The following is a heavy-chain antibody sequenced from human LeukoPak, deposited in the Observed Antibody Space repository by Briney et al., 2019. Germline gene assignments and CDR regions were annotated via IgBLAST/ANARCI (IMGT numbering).Heavy chain of an antibody. V-gene: IGHV3-21*04. CDR3: ARDLGYSSGWTNWFDP. CDR1: GFTFSSYS. J-gene: IGHJ5*02. CDR2: ISSSSSYI. Sequence: PGGSLRLSCAASGFTFSSYSMNWVRQAPGKGLEWVSSISSSSSYIYYADSVKGRFTISRDNAKNSLYLQMNSLRAEDTAVYYCARDLGYSSGWTNWFDPWGQGTLVTVSS. D-gene: IGHD6-19*01.